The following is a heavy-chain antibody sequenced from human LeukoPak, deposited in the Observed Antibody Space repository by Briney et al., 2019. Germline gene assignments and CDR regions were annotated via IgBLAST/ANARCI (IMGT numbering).Heavy chain of an antibody. V-gene: IGHV3-30*02. CDR1: GFTFKNYA. CDR2: ILYDGSNK. CDR3: ARGGYFYGSSRGGLNY. Sequence: PGGSLRLSCAASGFTFKNYAMHWVRQAPGKGLEWVAYILYDGSNKDYADSVKGRFSISRDISENTLYLQINSLRLEDTAVYYCARGGYFYGSSRGGLNYWGQGTLVTVSS. J-gene: IGHJ4*02. D-gene: IGHD3-10*01.